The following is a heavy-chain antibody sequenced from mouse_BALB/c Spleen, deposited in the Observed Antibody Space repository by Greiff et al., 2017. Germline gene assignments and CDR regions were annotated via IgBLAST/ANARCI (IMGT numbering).Heavy chain of an antibody. V-gene: IGHV3-2*02. CDR3: ARTGSSYVGAMDY. Sequence: EVKLQESGPGLVKPSQSLSLTCTVTGYSITSDYAWNWIRQFPGNKLEWMGYISYSGSTSYNPSLKSRISITRDTSKNQFFLQLNSVTTEDTATYYCARTGSSYVGAMDYWGQGTSVTVSS. CDR1: GYSITSDYA. J-gene: IGHJ4*01. CDR2: ISYSGST. D-gene: IGHD1-1*01.